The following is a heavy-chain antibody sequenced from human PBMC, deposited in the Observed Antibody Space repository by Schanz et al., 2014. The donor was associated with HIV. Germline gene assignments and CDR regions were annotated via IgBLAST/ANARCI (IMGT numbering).Heavy chain of an antibody. CDR1: GFTFGTRW. CDR3: ARDVAGCSGTSCYSDAFDI. Sequence: VQLVESGGCLIQPGESLRLSCVASGFTFGTRWMYWVRQAPGKGLEWVAVTWYDGSNKYYADSVKGRFTISRDNSKNTLFLQMNSLRAEDTAVYFCARDVAGCSGTSCYSDAFDIWGQGTLVTVSS. CDR2: TWYDGSNK. D-gene: IGHD2-2*01. V-gene: IGHV3-33*07. J-gene: IGHJ3*02.